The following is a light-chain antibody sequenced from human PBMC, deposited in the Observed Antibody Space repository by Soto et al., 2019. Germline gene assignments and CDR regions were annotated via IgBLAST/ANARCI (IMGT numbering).Light chain of an antibody. Sequence: QSALTQPASVSGSPGQSITISCTGTSSDVGRYNYVSWYQQHPGKAPKLIIFDVSNRPSGVSNRFSGSKSGNTASLTISGLQAEDEAHYYCSSHTTTTSVVFGGGTKVTVL. V-gene: IGLV2-14*01. J-gene: IGLJ2*01. CDR1: SSDVGRYNY. CDR3: SSHTTTTSVV. CDR2: DVS.